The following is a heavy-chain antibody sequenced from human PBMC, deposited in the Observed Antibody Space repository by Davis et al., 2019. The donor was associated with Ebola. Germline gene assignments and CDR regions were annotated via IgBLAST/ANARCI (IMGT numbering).Heavy chain of an antibody. CDR3: ARGCGGDCYSVSDDGTFDY. D-gene: IGHD2-21*02. CDR1: GYTFTSYY. Sequence: ASVKVSFKASGYTFTSYYIHWVRQAPGQGLEWMGIINPSGGSTSYAHKFQGRVTMTRDTSTSTVYMELSSLRSEDTAVYYCARGCGGDCYSVSDDGTFDYWGQGTLVTVSS. CDR2: INPSGGST. J-gene: IGHJ4*02. V-gene: IGHV1-46*01.